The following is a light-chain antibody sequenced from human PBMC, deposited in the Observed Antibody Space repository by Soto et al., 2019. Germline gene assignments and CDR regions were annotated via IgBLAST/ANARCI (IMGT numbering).Light chain of an antibody. Sequence: QSVLTQPPSVSGAPGQRVTISSTGSSSNIGAGYDVHWYQQLPGTAPKLLIYGNSNRPSGVPDRFSGSKSGTSASLAITGLQAEDEADYYCLSYDSSLSGPVFGGGTKLTVL. CDR1: SSNIGAGYD. J-gene: IGLJ2*01. CDR3: LSYDSSLSGPV. CDR2: GNS. V-gene: IGLV1-40*01.